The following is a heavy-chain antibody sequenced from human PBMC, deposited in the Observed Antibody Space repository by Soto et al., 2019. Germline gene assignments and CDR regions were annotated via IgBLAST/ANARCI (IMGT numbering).Heavy chain of an antibody. V-gene: IGHV3-74*01. CDR2: INDDGSST. J-gene: IGHJ5*02. CDR1: GFTFSNYW. CDR3: ARSDWFDP. Sequence: EVQLVESGGGLIQPGGSLRLSCAAAGFTFSNYWMHWVRQAPGKGLVWVSRINDDGSSTSYADSVKGRFTISRDNAKNTLYLQMNSLRAEDTAVYYCARSDWFDPWGQGTLVTVSS.